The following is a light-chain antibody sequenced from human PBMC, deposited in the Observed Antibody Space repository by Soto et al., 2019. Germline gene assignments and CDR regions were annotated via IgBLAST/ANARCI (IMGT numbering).Light chain of an antibody. J-gene: IGKJ4*02. CDR2: AAS. CDR1: QGISNY. CDR3: QKYNSAPLT. V-gene: IGKV1-27*01. Sequence: DIQTTQSPSSLSASLGARVTITCPASQGISNYVAWYQQKPGKVPKLLIYAASTLQSGVPSRFSGSGAGTDFTLTISSLQPEDVATYYCQKYNSAPLTFGGGTKVDIK.